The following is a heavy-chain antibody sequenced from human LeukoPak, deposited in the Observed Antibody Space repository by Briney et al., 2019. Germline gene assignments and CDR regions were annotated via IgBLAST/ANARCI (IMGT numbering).Heavy chain of an antibody. J-gene: IGHJ5*02. CDR1: GYTFTSYA. CDR2: INTNTGNP. V-gene: IGHV7-4-1*02. D-gene: IGHD3-22*01. Sequence: ASVKVSCKASGYTFTSYAMNWVRQAPGQGLEWMGWINTNTGNPTYAQGFTGRFVFSLDTSVSTAYLQISSLKAGDTAVYYCAVVDSSDYSNWFDPWGQGTLVTVSS. CDR3: AVVDSSDYSNWFDP.